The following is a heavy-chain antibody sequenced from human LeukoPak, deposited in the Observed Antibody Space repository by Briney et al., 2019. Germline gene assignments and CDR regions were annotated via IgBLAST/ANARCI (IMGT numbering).Heavy chain of an antibody. D-gene: IGHD2-21*02. Sequence: ASVTLSSTASVYTFTTYNMHWVRQAPGQGLQWMGWINPSTGGTKYAENFQGRVTMTRDTSITTAYMELSRLTSDDTGVYYCARQYCGGDCYNPWGQGTLVIVAS. CDR1: VYTFTTYN. CDR2: INPSTGGT. V-gene: IGHV1-2*02. CDR3: ARQYCGGDCYNP. J-gene: IGHJ5*02.